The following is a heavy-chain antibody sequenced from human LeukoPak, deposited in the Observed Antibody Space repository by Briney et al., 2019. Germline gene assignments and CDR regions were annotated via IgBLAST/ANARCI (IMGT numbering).Heavy chain of an antibody. CDR1: GFTFSTFW. D-gene: IGHD1-1*01. CDR3: ARGGTFVSDY. Sequence: PGGSLRLSCAASGFTFSTFWMSWVRQAPGKGLEWVTNINQDGSEKYYVDSMKGRFTVSRDNAKNSLYLQMDSLRAEDTAVCYCARGGTFVSDYWGQGTLVTVSS. J-gene: IGHJ4*02. CDR2: INQDGSEK. V-gene: IGHV3-7*01.